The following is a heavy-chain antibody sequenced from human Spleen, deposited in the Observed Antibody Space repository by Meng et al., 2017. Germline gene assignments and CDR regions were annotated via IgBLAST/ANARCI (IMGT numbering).Heavy chain of an antibody. D-gene: IGHD6-19*01. CDR1: GGSCSGYY. CDR3: ARPYSSGWYVHFDY. V-gene: IGHV4-34*01. J-gene: IGHJ4*02. CDR2: INHSGST. Sequence: SETLSLTCAVYGGSCSGYYWSWIRQPPGKGLEWIGEINHSGSTNYNPSLKSRVTISVDTSKNQFSLKLSSVTAADTAVYYCARPYSSGWYVHFDYWGQGTLVTVSS.